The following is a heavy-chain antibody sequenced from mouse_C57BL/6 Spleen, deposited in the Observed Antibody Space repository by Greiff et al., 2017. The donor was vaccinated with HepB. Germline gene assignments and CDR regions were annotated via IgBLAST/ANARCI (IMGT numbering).Heavy chain of an antibody. D-gene: IGHD1-1*01. Sequence: QVHVKQPGAELVKPGASVKLSCKASGYTFTSYWMHWVKQRPGQGLEWIGMIHPNSGSTNYNEKFKSKATLTVDKSSSTAYMQLSSLTSEDSAVYYCARNDYYGSYWYFDVWGTGTTVTVSS. CDR2: IHPNSGST. J-gene: IGHJ1*03. CDR1: GYTFTSYW. CDR3: ARNDYYGSYWYFDV. V-gene: IGHV1-64*01.